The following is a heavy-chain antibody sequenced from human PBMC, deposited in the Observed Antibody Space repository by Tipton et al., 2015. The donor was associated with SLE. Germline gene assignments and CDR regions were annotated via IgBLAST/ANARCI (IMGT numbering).Heavy chain of an antibody. D-gene: IGHD6-13*01. J-gene: IGHJ4*02. CDR3: ARPVAAAAHHFDY. CDR1: GGSISSYY. V-gene: IGHV4-59*12. Sequence: TLSLTCTVSGGSISSYYWSWIRQPPGKGLEWIGYIYYSGSTNYNPSLKSRVTISVDTSKNQFSLKLSSVTAADTAVYYCARPVAAAAHHFDYWGQGTLVTVSS. CDR2: IYYSGST.